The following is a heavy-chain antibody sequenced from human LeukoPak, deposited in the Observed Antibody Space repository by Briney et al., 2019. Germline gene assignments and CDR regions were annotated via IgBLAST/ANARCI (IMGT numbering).Heavy chain of an antibody. CDR3: AKRGYYYDSSGYYYEGDFDY. J-gene: IGHJ4*02. V-gene: IGHV3-23*01. CDR2: FSGSGGST. D-gene: IGHD3-22*01. CDR1: GFTFSSYA. Sequence: GGSLRLSCAASGFTFSSYAMSWVRQAPGKGLEWVSAFSGSGGSTYYADSVKGRFTISRDNSKNTLYLQMNSLRAEDTAVYYCAKRGYYYDSSGYYYEGDFDYWGQGTLVTVSS.